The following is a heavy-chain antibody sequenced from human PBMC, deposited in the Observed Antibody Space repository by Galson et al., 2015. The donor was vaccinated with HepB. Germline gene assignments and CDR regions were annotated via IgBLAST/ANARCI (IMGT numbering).Heavy chain of an antibody. J-gene: IGHJ2*01. CDR1: AGSLSGNY. V-gene: IGHV4-59*01. CDR3: ARDYYNSSGFYGHWYFDL. D-gene: IGHD3-22*01. Sequence: SETLSLTCTVSAGSLSGNYWSWIRQAPGKGLEWIGDIYHSGSTNYNPSLQTRVTISVDTSKNQFSLRLTSVTAADTAVYYCARDYYNSSGFYGHWYFDLWGRGTLVTVSS. CDR2: IYHSGST.